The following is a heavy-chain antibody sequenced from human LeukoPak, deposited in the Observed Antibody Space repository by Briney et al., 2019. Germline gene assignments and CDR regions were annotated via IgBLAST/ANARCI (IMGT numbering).Heavy chain of an antibody. CDR1: GGTFSSYA. D-gene: IGHD2-8*01. Sequence: SVKVSCKASGGTFSSYAISWVRQAPGQGLEWMGGIIPIFGTANYAQKFQGRVTITADESTSTAYMELSSLRSEDTAVYYCARGTPPILKLDYFDYWGQGTLVTVSS. J-gene: IGHJ4*02. CDR2: IIPIFGTA. V-gene: IGHV1-69*13. CDR3: ARGTPPILKLDYFDY.